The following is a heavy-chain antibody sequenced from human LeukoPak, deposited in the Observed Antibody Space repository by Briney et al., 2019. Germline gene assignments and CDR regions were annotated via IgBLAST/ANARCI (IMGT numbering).Heavy chain of an antibody. Sequence: GGSLRLSCAASGFTFSTYALSWVRQAPGKGLEWVSGISWNSSSIDYTDSVKGRFTISRDNAKNSLFLQMNSLRAEDTALYYCAKEGARLGIAVSGPFNYWGQGTLVTVSS. J-gene: IGHJ4*02. D-gene: IGHD6-13*01. CDR1: GFTFSTYA. V-gene: IGHV3-9*01. CDR3: AKEGARLGIAVSGPFNY. CDR2: ISWNSSSI.